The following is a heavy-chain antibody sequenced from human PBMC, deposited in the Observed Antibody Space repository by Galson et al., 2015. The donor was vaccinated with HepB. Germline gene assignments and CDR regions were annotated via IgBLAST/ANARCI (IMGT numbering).Heavy chain of an antibody. Sequence: SLRLSCAASGFTFSSYSMNWVRQAPGKGLEWVSSISSSSSYIYYADSVKGRFTISRDNAKNSLYLQMNSLRAEDTAVYYCARESVYPSIAAAGARAFDIWGQGTMVTVSS. CDR1: GFTFSSYS. V-gene: IGHV3-21*01. D-gene: IGHD6-13*01. CDR3: ARESVYPSIAAAGARAFDI. J-gene: IGHJ3*02. CDR2: ISSSSSYI.